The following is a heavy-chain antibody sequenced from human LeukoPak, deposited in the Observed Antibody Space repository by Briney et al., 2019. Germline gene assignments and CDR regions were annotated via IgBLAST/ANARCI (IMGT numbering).Heavy chain of an antibody. CDR2: IYYSGST. CDR3: ASRRPLAAAGFDP. D-gene: IGHD6-13*01. Sequence: PSETLSLTCTVSVGSISSYYWSWIRQPPGKGLEWFGYIYYSGSTNYTPSLKSRVTISVDTSKNQFSLKLSSVTAADTAVYYCASRRPLAAAGFDPWGQGTLVTVSS. V-gene: IGHV4-59*08. J-gene: IGHJ5*02. CDR1: VGSISSYY.